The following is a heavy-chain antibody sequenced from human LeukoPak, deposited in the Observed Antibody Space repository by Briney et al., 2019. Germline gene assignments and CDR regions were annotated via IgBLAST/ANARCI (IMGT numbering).Heavy chain of an antibody. CDR2: INPNSGGT. Sequence: ASVKVSCKASGYTFTGYYMHWVRQAPGQGLEWMGWINPNSGGTNYAQKFQGRVTMTRDTSISTAYMELSRLRSDDTAVYYYASAEVDGYNLNWFDPWGQGTLVTVSS. CDR3: ASAEVDGYNLNWFDP. V-gene: IGHV1-2*02. J-gene: IGHJ5*02. D-gene: IGHD5-24*01. CDR1: GYTFTGYY.